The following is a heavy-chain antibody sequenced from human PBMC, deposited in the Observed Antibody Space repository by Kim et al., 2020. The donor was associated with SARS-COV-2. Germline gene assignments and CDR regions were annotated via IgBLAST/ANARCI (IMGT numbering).Heavy chain of an antibody. D-gene: IGHD3-9*01. CDR2: IYYSGST. CDR3: ARDSIFDWSSMDV. Sequence: SETLSLTCTVSGGSISSGGYYWSWIRQHPGKGLEWIGYIYYSGSTYYNPSLKSRVTISVDTSKNQFSLKLSSVTAADTAVYYCARDSIFDWSSMDVWGQGTTVTVSS. CDR1: GGSISSGGYY. J-gene: IGHJ6*02. V-gene: IGHV4-31*03.